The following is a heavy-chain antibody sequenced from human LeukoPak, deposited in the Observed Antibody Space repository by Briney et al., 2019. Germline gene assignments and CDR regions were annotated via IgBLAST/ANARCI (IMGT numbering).Heavy chain of an antibody. D-gene: IGHD2-21*02. CDR2: IRYDGSNK. J-gene: IGHJ4*02. CDR3: AHWVTAD. V-gene: IGHV3-30*02. CDR1: GFTLTSYG. Sequence: GGSLRLSCAASGFTLTSYGMHWVRQAPGKGLEWVAFIRYDGSNKYYADSVKGRFTISRDNSKNTLYLQMNSLRAEDTAVYYCAHWVTADWGQGTLVTVSS.